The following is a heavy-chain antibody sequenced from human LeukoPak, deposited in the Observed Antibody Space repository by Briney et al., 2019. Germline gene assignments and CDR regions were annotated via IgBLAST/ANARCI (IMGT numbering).Heavy chain of an antibody. Sequence: PSETLSLTCAVYGGSFSGYYWSWIRQPPGKGLEWIGEINHSGSTNYNPSLKSRVTISVDTSKNQFSLKLSSVTAADTAVYYCASCEYYSNWFDPWGQGTLVTVSS. D-gene: IGHD3-10*01. CDR1: GGSFSGYY. CDR2: INHSGST. CDR3: ASCEYYSNWFDP. V-gene: IGHV4-34*01. J-gene: IGHJ5*02.